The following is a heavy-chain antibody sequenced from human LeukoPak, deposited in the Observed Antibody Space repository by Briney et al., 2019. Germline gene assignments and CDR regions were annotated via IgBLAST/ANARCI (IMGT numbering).Heavy chain of an antibody. J-gene: IGHJ3*02. Sequence: QPGGTLRLSCAASGFTFDDYPMHWVRQAPGKGLEWVSLISGHGRSTYYADSVKGRFTISRDNSKNSLYLQMNSLTTEDTAFYYCTLNTTAPSAFDIWGQGTMVTVSS. CDR3: TLNTTAPSAFDI. CDR2: ISGHGRST. V-gene: IGHV3-43*02. CDR1: GFTFDDYP. D-gene: IGHD1-26*01.